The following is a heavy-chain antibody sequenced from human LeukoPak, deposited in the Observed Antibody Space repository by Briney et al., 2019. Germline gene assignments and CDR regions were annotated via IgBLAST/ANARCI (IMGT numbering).Heavy chain of an antibody. CDR1: GFTSSNYA. J-gene: IGHJ4*02. Sequence: GASLRLSSAASGFTSSNYAMSWVRQAPGKGLEWVSAILGSGGSTYYADSVKGRFTVSRDNSKSTLYLQMNSLRAEDTALYYCAKWGDYDVLTGYYVPDYWGQGTLVTVSS. V-gene: IGHV3-23*01. CDR2: ILGSGGST. CDR3: AKWGDYDVLTGYYVPDY. D-gene: IGHD3-9*01.